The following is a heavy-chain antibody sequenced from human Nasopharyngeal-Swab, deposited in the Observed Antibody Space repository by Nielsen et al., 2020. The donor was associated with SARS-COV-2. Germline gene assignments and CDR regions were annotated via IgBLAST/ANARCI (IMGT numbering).Heavy chain of an antibody. D-gene: IGHD1/OR15-1a*01. J-gene: IGHJ4*02. CDR1: GFTFSSYD. CDR3: AREGLEQRVFDY. V-gene: IGHV3-13*04. Sequence: GEFLKISCAASGFTFSSYDMHWVRQATGKGLEWVSAIGTAGDTYYPGSVKGRFTISRENAKNSLYLQMNSLRAGDTAVYYCAREGLEQRVFDYWGQGTLVTASS. CDR2: IGTAGDT.